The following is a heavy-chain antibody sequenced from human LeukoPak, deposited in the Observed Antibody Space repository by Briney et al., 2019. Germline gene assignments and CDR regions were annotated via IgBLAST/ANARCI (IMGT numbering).Heavy chain of an antibody. CDR3: ATKTIYDSSGYYVDAFDI. V-gene: IGHV3-20*04. CDR1: GFIFDDYG. D-gene: IGHD3-22*01. J-gene: IGHJ3*02. Sequence: PGGSLRLSCAASGFIFDDYGMSWVRHAPGKGLEWVSGINWNGVSTDYADSVKGRFTISRDNAKNSLYLQMNSLRAEDTALYYCATKTIYDSSGYYVDAFDIWGQGTMVTASS. CDR2: INWNGVST.